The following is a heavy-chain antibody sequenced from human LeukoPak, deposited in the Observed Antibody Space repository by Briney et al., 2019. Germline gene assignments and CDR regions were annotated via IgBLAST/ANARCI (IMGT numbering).Heavy chain of an antibody. CDR1: GFTFTDYT. V-gene: IGHV3-64D*06. CDR2: ISANGGST. CDR3: VKGSLQQLIRGPCDY. J-gene: IGHJ4*02. D-gene: IGHD4-11*01. Sequence: PGGSLRLSCSASGFTFTDYTMHWVRQAPGKGLEYVSAISANGGSTYYADSVKGSFTISRDDSKTTLYLQMSGLRAEATALYYCVKGSLQQLIRGPCDYWGQGTLVTVSS.